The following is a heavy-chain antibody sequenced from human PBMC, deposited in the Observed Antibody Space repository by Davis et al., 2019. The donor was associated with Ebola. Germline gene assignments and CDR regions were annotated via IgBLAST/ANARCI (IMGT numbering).Heavy chain of an antibody. V-gene: IGHV1-8*01. Sequence: AASVKVSCKASGYTFTSYDINWVRQATGQGLEWMGWMNANSGNTVYAQKFQGRVTMTRDTSITTAYMELSSLRSEDTALYYCTTPGGQDSGYDVFDIWGQGTMVTVSS. D-gene: IGHD5-12*01. CDR3: TTPGGQDSGYDVFDI. CDR2: MNANSGNT. CDR1: GYTFTSYD. J-gene: IGHJ3*02.